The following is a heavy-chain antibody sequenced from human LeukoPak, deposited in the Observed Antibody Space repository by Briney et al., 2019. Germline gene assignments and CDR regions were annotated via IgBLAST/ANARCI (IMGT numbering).Heavy chain of an antibody. Sequence: GGSLRLSCAASGFTFSRHGMHWVRQAPGKGLEWVAFIRYDGSDKYYADSVQGRFTISRDNSANTLYLQMNSLRPEDTAVYYCARGVRGMVVAARDYFDYWGQGTLVTVSS. CDR1: GFTFSRHG. J-gene: IGHJ4*02. V-gene: IGHV3-30*02. CDR3: ARGVRGMVVAARDYFDY. D-gene: IGHD2-15*01. CDR2: IRYDGSDK.